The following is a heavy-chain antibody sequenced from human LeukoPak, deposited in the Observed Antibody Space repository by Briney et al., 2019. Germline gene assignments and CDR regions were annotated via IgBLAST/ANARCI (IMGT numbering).Heavy chain of an antibody. CDR1: GYTLTELS. CDR2: FDPEDGET. CDR3: AGRLYYYGSGSYQDY. J-gene: IGHJ4*02. D-gene: IGHD3-10*01. Sequence: ASVKVSCKVSGYTLTELSMHWVRQAPGKGLEWMGGFDPEDGETVYAQKFQGRVTMTEDTSTDTAYMELSSLRSEDTAVYYCAGRLYYYGSGSYQDYWGQGTLVTVSS. V-gene: IGHV1-24*01.